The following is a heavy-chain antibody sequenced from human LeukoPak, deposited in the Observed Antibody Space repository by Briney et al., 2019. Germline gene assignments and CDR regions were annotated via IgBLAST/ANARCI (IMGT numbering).Heavy chain of an antibody. Sequence: GALVKVSCKASGYTFTSYYMHWVRQAPGQGLEWMGIINPSGGSTSYAQKFQGRVTMTRDTSTSTVYMELSSLRSEDTAVYYCARERVVAGSGRDFDLWGRGTLVTVSS. V-gene: IGHV1-46*01. D-gene: IGHD3-3*01. CDR1: GYTFTSYY. J-gene: IGHJ2*01. CDR2: INPSGGST. CDR3: ARERVVAGSGRDFDL.